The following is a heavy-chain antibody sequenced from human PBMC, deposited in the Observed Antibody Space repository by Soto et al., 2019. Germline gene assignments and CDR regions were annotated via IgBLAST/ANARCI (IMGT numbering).Heavy chain of an antibody. Sequence: PSETLSLTCTVSGGSISSSSYYWGWIRQPPGKGLEWIGSIYYSGSTYYNPSLKSRVTISVDTSKNQFSLKLSSVTAADTAVYYCARPDGYNFASFDYWGQGTLVTVSS. V-gene: IGHV4-39*01. CDR1: GGSISSSSYY. CDR3: ARPDGYNFASFDY. J-gene: IGHJ4*02. D-gene: IGHD5-12*01. CDR2: IYYSGST.